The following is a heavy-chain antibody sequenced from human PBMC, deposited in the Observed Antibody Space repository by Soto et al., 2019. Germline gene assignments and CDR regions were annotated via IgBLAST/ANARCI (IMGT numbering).Heavy chain of an antibody. CDR2: ISGSRTTT. Sequence: PGGSLRLSCAASGFTFSSYAMSWVRQAPGKGLEWVSAISGSRTTTAYADSVKGRFTISRDNSKNTLYLQMNSLRAEDTAVYYCARDDIPGRAVATYGMDVWGQGTTVTVSS. CDR1: GFTFSSYA. CDR3: ARDDIPGRAVATYGMDV. J-gene: IGHJ6*02. V-gene: IGHV3-23*01. D-gene: IGHD6-19*01.